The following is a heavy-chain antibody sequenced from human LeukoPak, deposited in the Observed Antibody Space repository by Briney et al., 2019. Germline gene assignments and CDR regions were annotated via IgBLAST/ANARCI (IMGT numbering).Heavy chain of an antibody. Sequence: GGSLRLSCAASGFTFSSYSMNWVRQAPGKGLEWVSYISSSSTTIYYADSVKGRFTISRDNAKNSLYLQMNSLRDEDTAVYYCAKPVPDRSGRNFGYWGQGTLVTVSS. J-gene: IGHJ4*02. CDR1: GFTFSSYS. CDR2: ISSSSTTI. V-gene: IGHV3-48*02. CDR3: AKPVPDRSGRNFGY. D-gene: IGHD6-19*01.